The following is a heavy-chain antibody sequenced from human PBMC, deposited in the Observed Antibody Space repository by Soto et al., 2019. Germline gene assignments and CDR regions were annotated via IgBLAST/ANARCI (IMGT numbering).Heavy chain of an antibody. CDR1: GFTVSNNY. V-gene: IGHV3-53*01. J-gene: IGHJ4*02. Sequence: EVQLVESGGGLIQPWGSLRLSCAASGFTVSNNYMSWVRQAPGKGLEWVSLIYSGGNTLYADSVRGRFTISRDGSKNTLYLQMNSLRAEDTAVYYCKRDPPAYSHWGQGTLVSVSS. CDR2: IYSGGNT. CDR3: KRDPPAYSH. D-gene: IGHD1-26*01.